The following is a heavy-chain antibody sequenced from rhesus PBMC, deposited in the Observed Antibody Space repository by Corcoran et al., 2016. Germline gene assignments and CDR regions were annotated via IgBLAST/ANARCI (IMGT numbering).Heavy chain of an antibody. D-gene: IGHD3-3*01. Sequence: EVQLVETGGGLVQPGGSLKISCAASGFTFSNYGMSWVRQAPGKGLEWVSVINSGGVTTYYANSVKGQSTISRDNSKNTLSLQRNSLRPEDTAVDYCAKYYNIWAGYPYGLDSWGQGVVVTVSS. V-gene: IGHV3S5*01. J-gene: IGHJ6*01. CDR2: INSGGVTT. CDR3: AKYYNIWAGYPYGLDS. CDR1: GFTFSNYG.